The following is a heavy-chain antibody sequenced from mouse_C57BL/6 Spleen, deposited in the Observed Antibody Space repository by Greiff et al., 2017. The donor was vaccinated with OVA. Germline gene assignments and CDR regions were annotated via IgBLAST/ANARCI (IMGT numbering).Heavy chain of an antibody. CDR2: IHPNSGST. D-gene: IGHD2-10*01. J-gene: IGHJ4*01. CDR3: AKSLSYSLYAMDY. CDR1: GYTFTSYW. Sequence: QVQLQQPGAELVKPGASVKLSCKASGYTFTSYWMHWVKQRPGQGLEWIGMIHPNSGSTNYNEKFKSKATLTVDKSSSTAYMQLSSLTSEDSAVYYCAKSLSYSLYAMDYWGQGTSVTVSS. V-gene: IGHV1-64*01.